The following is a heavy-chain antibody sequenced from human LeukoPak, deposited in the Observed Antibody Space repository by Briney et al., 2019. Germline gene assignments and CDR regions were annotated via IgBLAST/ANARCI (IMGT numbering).Heavy chain of an antibody. CDR1: GFTFSSYA. D-gene: IGHD4-11*01. Sequence: GGSLRLSCAASGFTFSSYAMHWVRQAPGKGLEWVSIISYDGSNKYYADSVKGRFTISRDDSKNTLYLQMNSLRAEDTAVYYCARAPSASTVTTGGFDYWGQGTLVTVPS. CDR3: ARAPSASTVTTGGFDY. CDR2: ISYDGSNK. V-gene: IGHV3-30-3*01. J-gene: IGHJ4*02.